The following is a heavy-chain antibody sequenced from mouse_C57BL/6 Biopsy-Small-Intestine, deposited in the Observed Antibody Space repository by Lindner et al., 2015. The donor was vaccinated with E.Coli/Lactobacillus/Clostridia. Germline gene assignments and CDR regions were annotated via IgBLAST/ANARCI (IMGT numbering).Heavy chain of an antibody. V-gene: IGHV1-81*01. Sequence: VQLQESGAELARPGASVKLSCKASGYTFTSYGISWVKQGIGQGLEWIGEIYPRSGNTYYNEKFKGKATLTADKSSSTACMELRSLTSEDSAVYFCARRGISGYVYFDYWGTGTTVTVSS. CDR2: IYPRSGNT. D-gene: IGHD3-2*02. CDR3: ARRGISGYVYFDY. J-gene: IGHJ1*03. CDR1: GYTFTSYG.